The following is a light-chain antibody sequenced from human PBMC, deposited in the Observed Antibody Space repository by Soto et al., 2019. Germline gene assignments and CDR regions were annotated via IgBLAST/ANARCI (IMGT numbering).Light chain of an antibody. CDR1: QRINKW. V-gene: IGKV1-5*01. CDR3: QQYSSYSAWT. Sequence: IQMTQSPSSRSASIGDRVTITCRASQRINKWLAWHQQKPGKAPKLLIYDASSLQSGVPPRFSGSGSGTEFTLTIRSLQPDDIATYYCQQYSSYSAWTFGEGTKVDSK. CDR2: DAS. J-gene: IGKJ1*01.